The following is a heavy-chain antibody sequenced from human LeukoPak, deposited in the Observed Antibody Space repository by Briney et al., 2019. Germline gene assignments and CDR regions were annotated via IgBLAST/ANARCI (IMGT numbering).Heavy chain of an antibody. J-gene: IGHJ4*02. CDR1: GGSISSYY. Sequence: ASETLSLTCTVSGGSISSYYWSWIRQPPGKGLEWIGYIYYTGSTNYNPSLKSRVTISVDTSKNQFSLKLSSVTAADTAVYYCARGGDLLFGKYYFDYWGQGTLVTVSS. CDR2: IYYTGST. V-gene: IGHV4-59*01. CDR3: ARGGDLLFGKYYFDY. D-gene: IGHD2-21*01.